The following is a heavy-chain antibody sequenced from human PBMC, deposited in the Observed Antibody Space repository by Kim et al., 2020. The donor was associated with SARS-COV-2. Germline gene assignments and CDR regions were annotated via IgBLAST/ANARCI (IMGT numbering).Heavy chain of an antibody. CDR1: GFSISNYW. CDR2: IKYDSSEK. J-gene: IGHJ4*02. Sequence: GGSLRLSCVASGFSISNYWMSWVRLAPGKGLEWVANIKYDSSEKYYIDSIKGRFTISRDNAKNSLYMQMNSLRVEDKAMYYCARDMARSWYRTAEDYWGQRTLVAVSP. CDR3: ARDMARSWYRTAEDY. D-gene: IGHD6-13*01. V-gene: IGHV3-7*01.